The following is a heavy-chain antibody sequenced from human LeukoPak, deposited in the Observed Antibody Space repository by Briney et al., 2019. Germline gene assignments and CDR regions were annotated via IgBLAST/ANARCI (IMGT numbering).Heavy chain of an antibody. CDR1: GSTVRDTW. D-gene: IGHD2/OR15-2a*01. Sequence: GDSVTLLCADPGSTVRDTWIGWVRQAPGKGMEWVGRIKSKTDGGTTDYAAPVKGRFTVSRDDSKNTLYLQMNSLRTEDTALYYCTTGFSTGNWGQGTLVIVSS. CDR2: IKSKTDGGTT. J-gene: IGHJ4*02. CDR3: TTGFSTGN. V-gene: IGHV3-15*01.